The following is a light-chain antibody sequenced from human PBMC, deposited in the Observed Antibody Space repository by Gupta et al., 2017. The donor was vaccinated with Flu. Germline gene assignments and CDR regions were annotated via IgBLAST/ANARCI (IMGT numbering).Light chain of an antibody. J-gene: IGLJ3*02. CDR2: ENN. CDR3: GTWDSSLRGWV. Sequence: QSVLTQPPSVSAAPGQKVTISCSGSSSNIGSNYVSWYQQLPGTAPKLLIYENNKRPSGIPDRFSGSKSGTSATLGITGLQIGDEADYYCGTWDSSLRGWVFGGGTKLTVL. V-gene: IGLV1-51*02. CDR1: SSNIGSNY.